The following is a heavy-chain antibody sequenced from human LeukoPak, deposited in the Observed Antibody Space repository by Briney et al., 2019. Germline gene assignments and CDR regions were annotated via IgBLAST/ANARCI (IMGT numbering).Heavy chain of an antibody. CDR3: AKDGAGSWFGEAT. D-gene: IGHD6-13*01. V-gene: IGHV3-30*18. CDR1: GFTFSSYG. Sequence: GGSLRLSCAASGFTFSSYGLQWVRQAPGKGLEGVALISYDGSNKHYADSVKGRFTISRDNSKNTLYLQMNSLRPEDTAVYYCAKDGAGSWFGEATWGQGTLVTVSS. CDR2: ISYDGSNK. J-gene: IGHJ5*02.